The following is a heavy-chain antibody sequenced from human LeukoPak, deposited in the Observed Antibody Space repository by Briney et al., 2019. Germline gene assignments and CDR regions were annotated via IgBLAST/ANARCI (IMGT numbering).Heavy chain of an antibody. Sequence: SQTLSLTCTVSGGSISSGTYYWSWIRQPAGKGLEWIGRFYTSGSTYYNPSLKSRVTISVDTSKNQFSLKLSSVTAADTAVYYCARSEYSYGNIDYWGQGTLVTVSS. CDR2: FYTSGST. D-gene: IGHD5-18*01. CDR1: GGSISSGTYY. V-gene: IGHV4-61*02. CDR3: ARSEYSYGNIDY. J-gene: IGHJ4*02.